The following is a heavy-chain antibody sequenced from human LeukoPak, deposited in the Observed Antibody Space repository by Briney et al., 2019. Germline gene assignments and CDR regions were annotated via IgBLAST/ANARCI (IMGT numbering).Heavy chain of an antibody. Sequence: PSETLSLTCAVSGASFNTYYWTWLRQSPDKGLEWIGEVKHDGDTNVNPSLRSRVVMSVDASKNQFSLKMTSVTAADTAIYFCARGPVALPNDRLSLFFDFWGQGTLVTVSS. V-gene: IGHV4-34*01. CDR3: ARGPVALPNDRLSLFFDF. CDR2: VKHDGDT. D-gene: IGHD2-8*01. CDR1: GASFNTYY. J-gene: IGHJ5*01.